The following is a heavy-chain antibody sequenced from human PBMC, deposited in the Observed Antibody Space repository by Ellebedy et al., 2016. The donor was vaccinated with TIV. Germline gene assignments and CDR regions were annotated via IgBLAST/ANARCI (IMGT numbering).Heavy chain of an antibody. J-gene: IGHJ4*02. Sequence: SQTLSLTCAISGDSVSSNIAAWNWIRQSPSRGLEWLGRTYYRSKWYNDYAVSVKGRITVNPDTSKNQFSLQLNSVTPEDTAVYYCARFAYEPTSSPTDYWGQGTLVTVSS. CDR2: TYYRSKWYN. D-gene: IGHD2-2*01. CDR1: GDSVSSNIAA. CDR3: ARFAYEPTSSPTDY. V-gene: IGHV6-1*01.